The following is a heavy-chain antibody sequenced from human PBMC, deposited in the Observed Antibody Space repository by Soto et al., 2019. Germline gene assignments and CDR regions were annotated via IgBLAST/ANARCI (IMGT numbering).Heavy chain of an antibody. CDR3: ATRRGAGGHFDY. Sequence: PGGSLRLSCAASGFTFTNYAMGWVRQAPGKGLEWVSVVSSGGSTYYADSVTGRFTVSRDNSKNTLSLQMNSLRAEDTAVYCCATRRGAGGHFDYWGQGALVTVSS. CDR1: GFTFTNYA. D-gene: IGHD2-15*01. CDR2: VSSGGST. V-gene: IGHV3-23*01. J-gene: IGHJ4*02.